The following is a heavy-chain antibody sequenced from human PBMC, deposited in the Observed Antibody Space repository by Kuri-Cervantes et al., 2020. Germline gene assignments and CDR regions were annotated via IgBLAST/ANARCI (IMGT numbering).Heavy chain of an antibody. D-gene: IGHD6-6*01. J-gene: IGHJ5*02. CDR1: GFTFSSYA. CDR2: ISYDGSNK. V-gene: IGHV3-30*04. Sequence: GGSLRLSCEASGFTFSSYAMHWVRQAPGTGLEWVAVISYDGSNKYYADSVKGRFTISRDNSKNTLYLQMNSLGAEDTAVYYCANHDGSSWGNWFDPWGQGTLVTVSS. CDR3: ANHDGSSWGNWFDP.